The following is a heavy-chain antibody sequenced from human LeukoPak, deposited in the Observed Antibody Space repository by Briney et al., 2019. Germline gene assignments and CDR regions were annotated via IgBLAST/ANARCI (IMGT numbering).Heavy chain of an antibody. Sequence: PGGSLRLSCAASGFTFSSYWMSWVRQAPGKGLEWVANIKQDGSEKYYVDSVKGRFTISRDNAKNSLYLQMNSLRAEDTAVYYCAREKTSAHYYYMDVWGKGTTVTVSS. V-gene: IGHV3-7*01. CDR3: AREKTSAHYYYMDV. CDR1: GFTFSSYW. J-gene: IGHJ6*03. CDR2: IKQDGSEK.